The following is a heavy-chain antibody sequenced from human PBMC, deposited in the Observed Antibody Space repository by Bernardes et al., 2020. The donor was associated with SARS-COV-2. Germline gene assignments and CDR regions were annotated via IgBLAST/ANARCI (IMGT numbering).Heavy chain of an antibody. CDR2: IYPADSDM. CDR3: ARFASRVVVTFPIPSWFDP. Sequence: GESLKISCKGSGYNFSDYWIGWVRQMPGKRLEWMGIIYPADSDMKYSPSFQGQVTISADKSANTAYLQWSSLEASDTAMYYCARFASRVVVTFPIPSWFDPWGQGTLVTVSS. CDR1: GYNFSDYW. V-gene: IGHV5-51*01. J-gene: IGHJ5*02. D-gene: IGHD2-21*02.